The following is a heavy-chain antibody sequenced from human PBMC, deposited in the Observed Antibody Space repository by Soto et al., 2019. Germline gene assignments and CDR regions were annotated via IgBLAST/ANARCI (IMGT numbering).Heavy chain of an antibody. J-gene: IGHJ4*02. CDR1: GYTFTSYY. CDR2: INPSGGST. Sequence: QVQLVQSGAEVKKPGASVKVSCKASGYTFTSYYMHWLLQAPGQGLEWMGIINPSGGSTSYAQKFQGRVTMSRDTSTSTVYMELSSLRSEDTAVYYCARGLCGGLGFDYWGQGTLVTVSS. CDR3: ARGLCGGLGFDY. V-gene: IGHV1-46*01. D-gene: IGHD2-21*01.